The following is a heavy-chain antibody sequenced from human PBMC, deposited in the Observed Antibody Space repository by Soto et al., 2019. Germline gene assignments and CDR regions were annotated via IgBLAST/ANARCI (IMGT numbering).Heavy chain of an antibody. Sequence: QLQLQESGPGLVKPSETLSLTCTVSGGSISSSSYYWGWIRQPPGKGLEWIGSIYYSGSTYYNPSLKSRVTISVDTSKNQFSLKLSSVTAADTAVYYCARQIMGYSYGDKRVYYFVYWGQGTLVTVSS. D-gene: IGHD5-18*01. CDR2: IYYSGST. V-gene: IGHV4-39*01. CDR3: ARQIMGYSYGDKRVYYFVY. J-gene: IGHJ4*02. CDR1: GGSISSSSYY.